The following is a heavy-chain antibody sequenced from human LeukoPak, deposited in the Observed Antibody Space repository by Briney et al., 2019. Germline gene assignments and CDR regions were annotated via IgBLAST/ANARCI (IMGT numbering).Heavy chain of an antibody. D-gene: IGHD3-22*01. CDR3: ARGYYYDSSGYYDREDKSFIMVNY. Sequence: GGSLRLSCAASGFTFNTYAMSWVRQAPGKGLEWVSGIRGSDYTTYYADSVKGRFTISRDNSKNTLYLQVNSLRAEDTAVYYCARGYYYDSSGYYDREDKSFIMVNYWGQGTLVTVSS. CDR2: IRGSDYTT. CDR1: GFTFNTYA. J-gene: IGHJ4*02. V-gene: IGHV3-23*01.